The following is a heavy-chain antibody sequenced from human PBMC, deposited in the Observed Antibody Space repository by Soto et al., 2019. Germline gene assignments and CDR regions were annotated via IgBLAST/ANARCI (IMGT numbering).Heavy chain of an antibody. V-gene: IGHV4-31*03. CDR3: ARDSIYCSSTSCHAGFDY. CDR1: GGSISSGGYY. CDR2: IYYSGST. Sequence: SETLSLTCTVSGGSISSGGYYWSWIRQHPGKGLEWIGYIYYSGSTYYNPSLKSRVTISVDTSKNQFSLKLSSVTAADTAVYYCARDSIYCSSTSCHAGFDYWGQGTLVTVSS. D-gene: IGHD2-2*01. J-gene: IGHJ4*02.